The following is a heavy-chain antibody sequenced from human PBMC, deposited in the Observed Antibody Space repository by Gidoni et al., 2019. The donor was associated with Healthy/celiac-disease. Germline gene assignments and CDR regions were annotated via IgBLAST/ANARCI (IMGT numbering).Heavy chain of an antibody. CDR2: ISWNSGSI. J-gene: IGHJ2*01. Sequence: EVQLVESGGGLVQPGRSLRLSCAASGFTFDDYAMHWVRHAPGKGLEGVSGISWNSGSIGYADSVKGRFTISRDNAKNSLYLQMNSLRAEDTALYYCAKVALGWRGYYTYYYDSSANWYFDLWGRGTLVTVSS. CDR1: GFTFDDYA. V-gene: IGHV3-9*01. D-gene: IGHD3-22*01. CDR3: AKVALGWRGYYTYYYDSSANWYFDL.